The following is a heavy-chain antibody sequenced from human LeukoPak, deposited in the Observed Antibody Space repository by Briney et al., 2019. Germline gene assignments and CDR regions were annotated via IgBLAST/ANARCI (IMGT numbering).Heavy chain of an antibody. Sequence: GGSLRLSCAASGFTSSSYAMHWVRQAPGKGLEWVAVISYDGSNKYYADSVKGRFTISRDNSKNTLYLQMNSLRAEDTAVYYCARGLRYFDSWGQGTLVTVSS. CDR3: ARGLRYFDS. CDR1: GFTSSSYA. J-gene: IGHJ4*02. V-gene: IGHV3-30*04. CDR2: ISYDGSNK. D-gene: IGHD3-9*01.